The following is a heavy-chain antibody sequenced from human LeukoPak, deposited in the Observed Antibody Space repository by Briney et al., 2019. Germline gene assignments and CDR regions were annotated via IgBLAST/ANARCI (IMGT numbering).Heavy chain of an antibody. J-gene: IGHJ4*01. V-gene: IGHV3-23*01. CDR1: GFTFGIYA. CDR2: ISARDGST. CDR3: AKLLNDYGDYYFDS. Sequence: GGSLRLSCAASGFTFGIYAMSWVRQAPGQGLDWVSAISARDGSTYYADSVKGRFTISRDNSKNTLYLQMNSLRAEDTAVYYCAKLLNDYGDYYFDSWGQGTLVTVSS. D-gene: IGHD4-17*01.